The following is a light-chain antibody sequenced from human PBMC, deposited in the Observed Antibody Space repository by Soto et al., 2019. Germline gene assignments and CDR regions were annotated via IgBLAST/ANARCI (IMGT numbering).Light chain of an antibody. CDR2: EVS. CDR3: TSYGGSDIWV. J-gene: IGLJ3*02. CDR1: SSDVGAYKY. V-gene: IGLV2-8*01. Sequence: QSVLTQPPSASGSPGQSVTISCTGTSSDVGAYKYVSWYQQYPGKAPKLMIYEVSKRPSGVPDRFSGSKSGNTASLTVSGLQAEDEADYYCTSYGGSDIWVFGGGTKLTVL.